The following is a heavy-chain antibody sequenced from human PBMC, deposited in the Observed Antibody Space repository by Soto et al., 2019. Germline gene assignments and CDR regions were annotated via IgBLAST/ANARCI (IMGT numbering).Heavy chain of an antibody. D-gene: IGHD3-16*01. Sequence: SETLSLTCAVYGGSFSGYYWSWIRQPPGKGLEWIGEINHSGSTNYNPSLKSRVTISVDTSKNQFSLKLSSVTAADTAVYYCAFGGLDYGMDVWGQGTTVPVSS. V-gene: IGHV4-34*01. J-gene: IGHJ6*02. CDR2: INHSGST. CDR3: AFGGLDYGMDV. CDR1: GGSFSGYY.